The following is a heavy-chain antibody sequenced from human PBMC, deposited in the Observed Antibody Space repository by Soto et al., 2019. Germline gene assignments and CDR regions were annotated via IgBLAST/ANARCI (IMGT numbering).Heavy chain of an antibody. CDR1: GGSISSGGYY. CDR3: ACHDYAHYGIDV. J-gene: IGHJ6*02. Sequence: SETLSLTCTVSGGSISSGGYYWSWIRQHPGKGLEWIGYIYYSGSTYYNPSLKSRVTISVDTSKNQFSLKLSSVTAADTAVYYCACHDYAHYGIDVWGQGTTVTVSS. D-gene: IGHD4-17*01. CDR2: IYYSGST. V-gene: IGHV4-30-4*08.